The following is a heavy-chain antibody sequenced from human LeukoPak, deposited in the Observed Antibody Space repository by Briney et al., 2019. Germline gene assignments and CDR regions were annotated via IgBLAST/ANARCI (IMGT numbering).Heavy chain of an antibody. J-gene: IGHJ5*02. D-gene: IGHD2-2*02. CDR3: ARAGGYCSSTSCSTWFDP. Sequence: PGGSLRLSCAASGLTLSSYAMHWVRQAPGKGLEYVSAISSNGGSTYYANSVKGRFTISRDNSKNTLYLQMGSLRAEGMAEYYCARAGGYCSSTSCSTWFDPWGQGTMVTVSS. CDR2: ISSNGGST. CDR1: GLTLSSYA. V-gene: IGHV3-64*01.